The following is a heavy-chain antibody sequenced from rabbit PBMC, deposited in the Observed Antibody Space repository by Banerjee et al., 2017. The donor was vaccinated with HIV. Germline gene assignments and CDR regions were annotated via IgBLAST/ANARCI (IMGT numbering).Heavy chain of an antibody. CDR2: IDAGSGNI. CDR3: AKGWGGYDF. V-gene: IGHV1S7*01. J-gene: IGHJ6*01. D-gene: IGHD1-1*01. CDR1: GFDISSYH. Sequence: QLKETGGGLVQPGGSLTLTCTASGFDISSYHMCWVRQAPGKGLEWIGTIDAGSGNIEYASWAKGRFTISSDNAQNTVDIQMTSLTAADTATYFCAKGWGGYDFWGQGTLVTVS.